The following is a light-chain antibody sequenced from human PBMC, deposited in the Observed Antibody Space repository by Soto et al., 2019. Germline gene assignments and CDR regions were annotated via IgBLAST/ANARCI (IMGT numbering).Light chain of an antibody. CDR3: GAHAGSNTWV. CDR2: EVS. CDR1: SSDVGGYNY. V-gene: IGLV2-8*01. J-gene: IGLJ3*02. Sequence: QSALTQPPSASGSPGQSVTISCTGTSSDVGGYNYVSWYQQHPGKAPKLMIYEVSKRPSGVPDRFSGSKSGNTASLTVSGLQAEDEADYYCGAHAGSNTWVFGGGTKLTVL.